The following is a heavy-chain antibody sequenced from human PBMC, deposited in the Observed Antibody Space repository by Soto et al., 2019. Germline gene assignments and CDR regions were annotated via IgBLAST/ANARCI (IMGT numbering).Heavy chain of an antibody. Sequence: SGTLSLTCTVSGGTISSYYWTWIRQPPGKGLEWIGSLYNTGGTNYNPSLKSRVTIAHDTSKNQFFLNLSSVTAADTAVYYCAGMSFTVFGEVIDNFYLDGMDVWGQGTTVTVSS. D-gene: IGHD3-3*01. V-gene: IGHV4-59*03. CDR1: GGTISSYY. J-gene: IGHJ6*02. CDR3: AGMSFTVFGEVIDNFYLDGMDV. CDR2: LYNTGGT.